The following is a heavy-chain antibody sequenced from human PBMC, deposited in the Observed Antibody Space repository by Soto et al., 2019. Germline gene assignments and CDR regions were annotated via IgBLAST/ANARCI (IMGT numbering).Heavy chain of an antibody. V-gene: IGHV4-59*01. CDR3: AAGIDRAKLGY. D-gene: IGHD3-16*01. Sequence: SETLSLTCSVSGDYISIAWWSWVRQPPGKAPEWIGYFYHTGTTSSNPPLQSRATLSRCTSKNQCSLKQRSMTAADTAVYYCAAGIDRAKLGYWGQGTLVTVSS. J-gene: IGHJ4*02. CDR1: GDYISIAW. CDR2: FYHTGTT.